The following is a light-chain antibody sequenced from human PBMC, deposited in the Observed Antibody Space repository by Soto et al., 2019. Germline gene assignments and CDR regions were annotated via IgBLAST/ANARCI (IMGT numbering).Light chain of an antibody. CDR1: ALPKQY. J-gene: IGLJ2*01. CDR2: KDS. Sequence: SYELTQPPSVSVSPGQTARITCSGDALPKQYAYWYQQKSGQAPVLVIYKDSERPSGIPERFSGSSSQTTVTLTISGVQAEDEADYYCQSADSSGPRDVVFGGGTKLTVL. CDR3: QSADSSGPRDVV. V-gene: IGLV3-25*03.